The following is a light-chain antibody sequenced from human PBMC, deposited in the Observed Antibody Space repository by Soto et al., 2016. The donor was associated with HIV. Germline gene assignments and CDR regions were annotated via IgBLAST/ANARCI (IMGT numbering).Light chain of an antibody. CDR2: DDG. CDR1: NIGTKS. Sequence: SYFLTQPPSVSVATGKTASLTCGENNIGTKSVHWYQQKPGQAPVLVVYDDGDRPSGIPERFSASRSGNTATLTIRRVEAGDEADYYCQVGDDSGDQKYVFGTGTKVTVL. CDR3: QVGDDSGDQKYV. V-gene: IGLV3-21*03. J-gene: IGLJ1*01.